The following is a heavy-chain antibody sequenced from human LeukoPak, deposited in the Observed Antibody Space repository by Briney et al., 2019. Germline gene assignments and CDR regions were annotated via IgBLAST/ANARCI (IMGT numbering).Heavy chain of an antibody. Sequence: GGSLRLSCAASGFTFSSYGMHWVRQAPGKGLERVAVISYDGSNKYYADSVKGRFTISRDNSKNTLYLQMNSLRAEDTAVYYCAKDLLRTGYYYYYGMDVWGQGTTVTVSS. V-gene: IGHV3-30*18. CDR2: ISYDGSNK. CDR1: GFTFSSYG. CDR3: AKDLLRTGYYYYYGMDV. D-gene: IGHD1-1*01. J-gene: IGHJ6*02.